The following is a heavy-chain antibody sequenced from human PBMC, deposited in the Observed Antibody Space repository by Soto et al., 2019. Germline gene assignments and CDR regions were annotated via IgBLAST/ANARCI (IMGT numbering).Heavy chain of an antibody. J-gene: IGHJ2*01. CDR1: GYTFTSYG. Sequence: GASVKVSCKASGYTFTSYGISWVRQAPGQGLEWMGWISAYNGNTNYAQKLQGRVTMTTDTSTSTAYMELRSLRSDDTAVYYCARDQGLGYDFWSGYRWYFDLWGRGTLVTVSS. V-gene: IGHV1-18*01. CDR2: ISAYNGNT. D-gene: IGHD3-3*01. CDR3: ARDQGLGYDFWSGYRWYFDL.